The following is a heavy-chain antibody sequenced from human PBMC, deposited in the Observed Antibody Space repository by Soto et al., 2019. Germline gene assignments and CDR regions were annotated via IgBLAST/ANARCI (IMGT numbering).Heavy chain of an antibody. V-gene: IGHV2-5*02. CDR3: AHKRGYYDFWSGYAP. CDR2: IYWDDDK. CDR1: GFSLSTSGVG. Sequence: QITLKESGPTLVKPTQTLTLTCTFSGFSLSTSGVGVGWIRQPPGKALEWLALIYWDDDKRYSPSLKSRLTITTATTKDQVVLTMTNMDPVDTATYYCAHKRGYYDFWSGYAPWGQGTLVTVSS. J-gene: IGHJ5*02. D-gene: IGHD3-3*01.